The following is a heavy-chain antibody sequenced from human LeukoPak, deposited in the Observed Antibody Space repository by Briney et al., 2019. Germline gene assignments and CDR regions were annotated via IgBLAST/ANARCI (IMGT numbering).Heavy chain of an antibody. CDR3: ARTMTQNPWGGDWFDP. Sequence: SVKVSFKSSGGTFSSYAISWVRQAPGQGLEWMGRIIPILGIANYAQKFQGRVTITADKSTSTAYMELSSLRSEDTAVYYCARTMTQNPWGGDWFDPWGQGTLVTVSS. D-gene: IGHD3-16*01. V-gene: IGHV1-69*04. CDR2: IIPILGIA. CDR1: GGTFSSYA. J-gene: IGHJ5*02.